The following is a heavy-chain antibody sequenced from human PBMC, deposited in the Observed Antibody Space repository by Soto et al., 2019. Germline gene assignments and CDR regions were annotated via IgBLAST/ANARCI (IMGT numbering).Heavy chain of an antibody. CDR3: TSNAAAKVGTLSY. Sequence: PVGSLRPSCAASGFTFNNARMGWVRQAPGKGLDWVGRIDGGKTDFAAPVEGRFTFSRDDSRNTLFLQMNSLKTEDTGVYYCTSNAAAKVGTLSYWGQGTLVTVSS. CDR1: GFTFNNAR. D-gene: IGHD1-1*01. J-gene: IGHJ4*02. V-gene: IGHV3-15*01. CDR2: IDGGKT.